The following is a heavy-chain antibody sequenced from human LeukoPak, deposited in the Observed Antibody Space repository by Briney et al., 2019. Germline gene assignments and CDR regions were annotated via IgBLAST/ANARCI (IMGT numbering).Heavy chain of an antibody. J-gene: IGHJ3*02. CDR2: ISDTGSKT. Sequence: PGGSLRLSRAASGFTFSSHAMSWVRQAPGKGLEWVSCISDTGSKTYYADSVKGRFTISRDNSKNTLYLQMNSLRAEDTATYYCARVQSGSDAFDIWGQGTMVTVSS. D-gene: IGHD2-15*01. V-gene: IGHV3-23*01. CDR1: GFTFSSHA. CDR3: ARVQSGSDAFDI.